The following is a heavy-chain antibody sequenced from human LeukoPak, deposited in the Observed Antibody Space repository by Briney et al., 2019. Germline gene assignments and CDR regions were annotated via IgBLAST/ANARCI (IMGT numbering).Heavy chain of an antibody. J-gene: IGHJ4*02. CDR2: INPNTGDT. CDR1: GYSFTGFY. Sequence: GASVKVSCKASGYSFTGFYIQWMRQAPGQGLEWMGWINPNTGDTNSAPKFQGRITLTSDTSIRTAYMEISRPTSDDTAVYFCARSVPYSSPSSNWGQGTLVTVSS. D-gene: IGHD6-13*01. CDR3: ARSVPYSSPSSN. V-gene: IGHV1-2*02.